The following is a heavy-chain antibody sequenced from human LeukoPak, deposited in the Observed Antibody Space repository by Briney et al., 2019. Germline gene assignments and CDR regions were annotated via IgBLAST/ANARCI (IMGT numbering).Heavy chain of an antibody. V-gene: IGHV4-34*01. CDR1: GGSFSGYY. Sequence: SETLSLTCAVYGGSFSGYYWSWIRQPPGKGLEWIGEINHSGSTNYNPSLKSRVTISVDTSKNQFSLKLSSVTAADTAVYYCARRKSARRTGPYYFDYWGQGTLVTVSS. J-gene: IGHJ4*02. CDR3: ARRKSARRTGPYYFDY. D-gene: IGHD1-14*01. CDR2: INHSGST.